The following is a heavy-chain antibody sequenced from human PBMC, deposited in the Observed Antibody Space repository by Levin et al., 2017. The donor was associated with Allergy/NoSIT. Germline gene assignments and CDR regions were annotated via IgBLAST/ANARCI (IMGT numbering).Heavy chain of an antibody. V-gene: IGHV3-48*01. CDR1: GFTFSSYS. J-gene: IGHJ4*02. CDR2: ISSSSSAI. Sequence: GGSLRLSCAASGFTFSSYSMNWVRQAPGKGLEWLSYISSSSSAIYFADSVKGRFTISRDNAKNSLYLQMNSLRAEDTAVYYCARVIAAAGFDYWGQGTLVTVSS. CDR3: ARVIAAAGFDY. D-gene: IGHD6-13*01.